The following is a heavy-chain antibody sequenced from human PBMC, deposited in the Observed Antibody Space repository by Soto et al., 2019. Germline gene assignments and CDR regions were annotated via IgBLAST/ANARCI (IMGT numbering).Heavy chain of an antibody. CDR3: AKDVWRGGNSEFDY. V-gene: IGHV3-30*18. CDR1: GFTFSSYG. D-gene: IGHD2-21*02. Sequence: QVQLVESGGGVVQPGRSLRLSCAASGFTFSSYGMHWVRQAPGKGLEWVAVISYDGSNKYYADSVKGRFTISRDNSKNTLYLQMNSLRAEDTAVYYCAKDVWRGGNSEFDYWGQGTLVTVSS. J-gene: IGHJ4*02. CDR2: ISYDGSNK.